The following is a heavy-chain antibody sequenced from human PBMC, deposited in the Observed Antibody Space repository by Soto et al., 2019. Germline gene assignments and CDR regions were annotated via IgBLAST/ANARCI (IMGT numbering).Heavy chain of an antibody. J-gene: IGHJ4*02. D-gene: IGHD2-15*01. CDR3: ARGGLYCSGGSCYPGY. Sequence: GGSLRLSCAASGFTFSGYAMHWVRQAPGKGLEWVAVISYDGSNKYYADSVKGRFTISRDNSKNTLYLQMNSLRAEDTAVYYCARGGLYCSGGSCYPGYWGQGTLVTVSS. V-gene: IGHV3-30-3*01. CDR1: GFTFSGYA. CDR2: ISYDGSNK.